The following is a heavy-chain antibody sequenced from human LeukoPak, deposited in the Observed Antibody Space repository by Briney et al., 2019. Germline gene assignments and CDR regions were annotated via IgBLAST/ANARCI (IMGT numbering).Heavy chain of an antibody. V-gene: IGHV3-9*01. CDR1: GFTFDDYA. Sequence: GGSLRLSCAASGFTFDDYAMHWVRQAPGKGLEWVSGISWNSGSIGYADSVKGRFTISRDNAKNSLYLQMNSLRAEDTALYYCANAKCSSSSGLGYWGQGTLVTVSS. CDR2: ISWNSGSI. CDR3: ANAKCSSSSGLGY. J-gene: IGHJ4*02. D-gene: IGHD6-6*01.